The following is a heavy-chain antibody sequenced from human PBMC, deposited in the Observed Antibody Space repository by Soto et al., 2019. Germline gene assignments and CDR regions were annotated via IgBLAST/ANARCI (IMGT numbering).Heavy chain of an antibody. V-gene: IGHV5-10-1*01. D-gene: IGHD3-22*01. Sequence: GESLKISCNASGYSFTSYWTSWVRQMPGKGLEWMGRIDPSSSYTNYSPSFQGHVTISADKSISTAYLQWSSLKASDTAMYYCARVHYYDSSGMGYYGMDVWGQGTTVTVSS. CDR3: ARVHYYDSSGMGYYGMDV. CDR1: GYSFTSYW. J-gene: IGHJ6*02. CDR2: IDPSSSYT.